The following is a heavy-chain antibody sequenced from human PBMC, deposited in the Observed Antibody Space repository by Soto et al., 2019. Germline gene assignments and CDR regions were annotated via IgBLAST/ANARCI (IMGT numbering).Heavy chain of an antibody. J-gene: IGHJ6*03. D-gene: IGHD1-1*01. Sequence: GGSLRLSCAASGFTFSSYGMHWVRQAPGKGLEWVAVISYDGSNKYYADSVKGRFTISRDNSKNTLYLQMNSLRAEDTAVYYCATSNWHPLYGYYYMDVWGKGTTVTVSS. CDR3: ATSNWHPLYGYYYMDV. V-gene: IGHV3-30*03. CDR1: GFTFSSYG. CDR2: ISYDGSNK.